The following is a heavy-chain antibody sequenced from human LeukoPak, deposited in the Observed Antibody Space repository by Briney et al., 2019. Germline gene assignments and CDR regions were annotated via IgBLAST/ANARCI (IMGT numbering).Heavy chain of an antibody. D-gene: IGHD6-13*01. Sequence: GASVKVSCKASGYTFTNYDINWVRQATGQGLEWMGWMTHYSGDTGYAQKFQARVTMTRDTSISTAYMEMKSLTSEDTAIYFCARGPAAVGRAFDIWGPGTIVSVSS. V-gene: IGHV1-8*01. CDR1: GYTFTNYD. J-gene: IGHJ3*02. CDR3: ARGPAAVGRAFDI. CDR2: MTHYSGDT.